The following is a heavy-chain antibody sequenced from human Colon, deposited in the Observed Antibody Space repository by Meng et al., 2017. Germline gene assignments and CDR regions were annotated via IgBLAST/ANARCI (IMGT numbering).Heavy chain of an antibody. J-gene: IGHJ4*02. Sequence: HVRYQEWAGGLLKPSETLPLTCAVDGGSFSGYYWSWIRQPPGKGLEWIGEINHSGSTNYNPSLKSRVTISVDTSKNQFSLKLSSVTAADTAVYYCARGWGYCSSTSCYFLDYWGQGTLVTVSS. CDR3: ARGWGYCSSTSCYFLDY. CDR2: INHSGST. V-gene: IGHV4-34*01. D-gene: IGHD2-2*01. CDR1: GGSFSGYY.